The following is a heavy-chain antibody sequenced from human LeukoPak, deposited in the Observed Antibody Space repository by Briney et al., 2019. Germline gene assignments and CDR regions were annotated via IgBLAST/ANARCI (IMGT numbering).Heavy chain of an antibody. CDR2: TYYRSKYYN. V-gene: IGHV6-1*01. CDR3: ARDAQSSSWYRFQH. CDR1: GYSFSSNSAT. J-gene: IGHJ1*01. Sequence: SQTLSLTCAVSGYSFSSNSATWNWLTPCPSRGLDSLGSTYYRSKYYNYYAVSVKSRIAINPDTSKNQFSLQLNSVTPEDTAVYYCARDAQSSSWYRFQHWGQGTLVTVSS. D-gene: IGHD6-13*01.